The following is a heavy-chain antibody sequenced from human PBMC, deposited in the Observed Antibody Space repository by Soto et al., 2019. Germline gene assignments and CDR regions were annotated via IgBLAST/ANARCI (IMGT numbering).Heavy chain of an antibody. CDR1: GFTFSSYA. CDR3: ARDSRHCISTSCKGARMDV. Sequence: QVQLVESGGGVVQPGRSLRLSCAASGFTFSSYAMHWVRQAPGQGLEWVAVISYDGSNKYYADSVKGRFTISRDNSKNTLYLQMNSLRAEDTAVYYCARDSRHCISTSCKGARMDVWGQGTTVTVSS. D-gene: IGHD2-2*01. CDR2: ISYDGSNK. J-gene: IGHJ6*02. V-gene: IGHV3-30-3*01.